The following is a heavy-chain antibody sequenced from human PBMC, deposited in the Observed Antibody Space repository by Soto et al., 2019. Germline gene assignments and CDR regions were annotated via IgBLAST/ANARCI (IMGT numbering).Heavy chain of an antibody. CDR3: ARHPERIAEIGWFDP. J-gene: IGHJ5*02. V-gene: IGHV3-NL1*01. CDR1: GFTFSCYG. Sequence: PGGSLRLSCAASGFTFSCYGMHWVRQAPVKGLEWVSVISRDGNSKYYTDSVKGRFTTSRDNSKNTMYLQMNSLRVEDTAVYYCARHPERIAEIGWFDPWGQGTLVTVSS. CDR2: ISRDGNSK. D-gene: IGHD6-13*01.